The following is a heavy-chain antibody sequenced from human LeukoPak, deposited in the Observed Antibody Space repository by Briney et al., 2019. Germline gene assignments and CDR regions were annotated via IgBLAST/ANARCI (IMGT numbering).Heavy chain of an antibody. CDR1: GYSISSRYY. CDR3: ARGFTYYYDSSGSPPLG. J-gene: IGHJ4*02. D-gene: IGHD3-22*01. Sequence: SETLSLTCPVSGYSISSRYYWGWIRQPPGKRLEWIGSIYHSGSTYYNPSLKSRVTISADTSKNQFSLKLSSVTAADTAVYYCARGFTYYYDSSGSPPLGWGQGTLVTVSS. CDR2: IYHSGST. V-gene: IGHV4-38-2*01.